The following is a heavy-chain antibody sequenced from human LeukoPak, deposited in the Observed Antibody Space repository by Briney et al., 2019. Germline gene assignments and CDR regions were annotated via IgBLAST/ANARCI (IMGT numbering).Heavy chain of an antibody. J-gene: IGHJ4*02. V-gene: IGHV1-8*01. CDR2: MNPNTGRT. D-gene: IGHD3-22*01. Sequence: GASVKVSCKASRYTFSSYDINWVREAAGQGLEWMGWMNPNTGRTGFAQKFQGRLTMTSDTSISTAYMELSSLRSEDTAVYYCARLSQTPDYYSSGGYYYLGYWGQGTPVTVSS. CDR3: ARLSQTPDYYSSGGYYYLGY. CDR1: RYTFSSYD.